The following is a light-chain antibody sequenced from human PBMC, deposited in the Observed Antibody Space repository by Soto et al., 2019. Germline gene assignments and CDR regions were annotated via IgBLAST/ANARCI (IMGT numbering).Light chain of an antibody. CDR1: QTINNN. Sequence: DIVMTQSPATLSMSPGERATLSCRASQTINNNLAWNQQKPGQAPRLLIYGSSTRATGIPNRFSGSGSGTEFTLTISSLKSEDFAVYYCQQYDKWPWKFGQGTKVEIK. CDR2: GSS. V-gene: IGKV3D-15*01. CDR3: QQYDKWPWK. J-gene: IGKJ1*01.